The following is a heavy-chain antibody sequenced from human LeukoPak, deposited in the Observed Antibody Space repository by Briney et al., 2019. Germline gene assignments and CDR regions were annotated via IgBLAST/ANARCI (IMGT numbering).Heavy chain of an antibody. CDR3: AKDGGLWVSAHWGDS. V-gene: IGHV3-23*01. D-gene: IGHD7-27*01. Sequence: PSETLSLTCAVYGGSFSDYYWSWVRQAPGKGLEWVSTITTSDGNTYYADSVKGRFTVSRDNSKNTLFLQMNSLRAEDTAVYYCAKDGGLWVSAHWGDSWGRGTLVTVSS. J-gene: IGHJ4*02. CDR1: GGSFSDYY. CDR2: ITTSDGNT.